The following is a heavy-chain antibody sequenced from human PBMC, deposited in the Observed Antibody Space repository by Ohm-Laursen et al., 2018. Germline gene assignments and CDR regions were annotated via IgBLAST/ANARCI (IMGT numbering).Heavy chain of an antibody. J-gene: IGHJ3*02. CDR1: GFTFSGSA. Sequence: GSLRLSCTASGFTFSGSAMHWVRQAPGKGLEWVSSISTSSNYRYYADSVKGRFTISRDNAKNSLYLQLNSLRAEDTAVYYCARDSGYCSGGSCYWYAFDIWGQGTMVTVSS. CDR2: ISTSSNYR. CDR3: ARDSGYCSGGSCYWYAFDI. V-gene: IGHV3-21*01. D-gene: IGHD2-15*01.